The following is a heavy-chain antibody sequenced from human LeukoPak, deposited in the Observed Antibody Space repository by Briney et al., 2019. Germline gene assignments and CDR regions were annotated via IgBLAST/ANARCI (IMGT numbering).Heavy chain of an antibody. CDR2: IIPILGIA. J-gene: IGHJ3*02. D-gene: IGHD1-26*01. CDR1: GGTFSSYA. V-gene: IGHV1-69*04. CDR3: ARDGTLGGSYPPSRAFDI. Sequence: ASVKVSCKASGGTFSSYAISWVRQAPGQGLEWMGRIIPILGIANYAQKFQGRVTITADKSTSTAYMELSSLRSEDTAVYYCARDGTLGGSYPPSRAFDIWGQGXMVTVSS.